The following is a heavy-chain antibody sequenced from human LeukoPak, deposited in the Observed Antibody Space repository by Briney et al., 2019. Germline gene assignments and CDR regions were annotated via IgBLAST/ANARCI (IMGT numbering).Heavy chain of an antibody. D-gene: IGHD6-6*01. CDR2: IREDGSDK. Sequence: GGSLRLSCAASGFTFSTYWMSWGRQAPGKGLEWVANIREDGSDKYYVDSVKGRFTISRDNAKNSLYLQMNNLRAEDTAVYYCARGAIAARRFDYWGQGALVTVSS. CDR1: GFTFSTYW. CDR3: ARGAIAARRFDY. J-gene: IGHJ4*02. V-gene: IGHV3-7*05.